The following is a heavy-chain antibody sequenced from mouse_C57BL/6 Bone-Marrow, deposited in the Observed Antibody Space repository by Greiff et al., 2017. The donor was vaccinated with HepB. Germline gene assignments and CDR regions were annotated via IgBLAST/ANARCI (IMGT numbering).Heavy chain of an antibody. V-gene: IGHV1-62-2*01. CDR1: GYTFTEYT. Sequence: QVQLQQSGAELVKPGASVKLSCKASGYTFTEYTIHWVKQRSGQGLEWIGWFYPGSGSIKYNEKFKDKATLTADKSSSTVYMELSRLTSEDSAVYFCARHEVRTGLRRGFFDYWGQGTTLTVSS. J-gene: IGHJ2*01. CDR2: FYPGSGSI. CDR3: ARHEVRTGLRRGFFDY. D-gene: IGHD2-4*01.